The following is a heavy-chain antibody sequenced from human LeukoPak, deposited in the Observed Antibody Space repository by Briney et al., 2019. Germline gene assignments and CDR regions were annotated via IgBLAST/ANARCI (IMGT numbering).Heavy chain of an antibody. V-gene: IGHV4-59*01. CDR3: ARDGAVVPAAKGYYYMDV. CDR1: GGSISSYY. Sequence: SETLSLTCTVSGGSISSYYWSWIRQPPGRGLEWIGYIHYSGSINSNPSLKSRVTISVDTSKNQFSLRLSSVTAADTAVYYCARDGAVVPAAKGYYYMDVWGKGTTVTVSS. J-gene: IGHJ6*03. CDR2: IHYSGSI. D-gene: IGHD2-2*01.